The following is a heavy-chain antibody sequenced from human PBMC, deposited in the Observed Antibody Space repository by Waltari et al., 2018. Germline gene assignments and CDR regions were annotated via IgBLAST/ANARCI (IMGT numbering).Heavy chain of an antibody. CDR2: IYSGGST. J-gene: IGHJ1*01. CDR1: GCSFTSYA. Sequence: EVQLLVSGGALVQPGGSLRLSCAASGCSFTSYAMVWVRQAPGKGLEWVSIIYSGGSTYYADAVKRRFTVSRDNSKNTLYLEMHSLRTEDTAVYYCARTGRGNHYDSSDFQYWGQGTLVTVSS. CDR3: ARTGRGNHYDSSDFQY. D-gene: IGHD3-22*01. V-gene: IGHV3-23*03.